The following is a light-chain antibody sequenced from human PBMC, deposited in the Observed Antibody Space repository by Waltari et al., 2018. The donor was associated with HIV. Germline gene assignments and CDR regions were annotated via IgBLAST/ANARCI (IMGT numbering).Light chain of an antibody. V-gene: IGLV1-40*01. J-gene: IGLJ3*02. Sequence: QSVLTQPPSVSGAPGQRVSLSCAGQTSNIGAGYEVHWYLQLPGSTPKLLIHSNTERPAGIPDRFSGSRSGASASLASTGLQVEDEGDYYCQSYDGTLSVWVFGGGTKLTVL. CDR1: TSNIGAGYE. CDR3: QSYDGTLSVWV. CDR2: SNT.